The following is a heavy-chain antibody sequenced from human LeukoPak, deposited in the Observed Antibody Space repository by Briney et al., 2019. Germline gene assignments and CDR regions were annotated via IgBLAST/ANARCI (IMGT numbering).Heavy chain of an antibody. D-gene: IGHD5-24*01. CDR1: GGTFSSYA. Sequence: GASVKVSCKASGGTFSSYAISWVRQAPGQGLEWMGGIIPIFGTANYAQKFQGRVTITADKSTSTAYMELSSLRSDDTAVYYCARVMRDGYNYQVDYWGQGTLVTVSS. CDR3: ARVMRDGYNYQVDY. CDR2: IIPIFGTA. V-gene: IGHV1-69*06. J-gene: IGHJ4*02.